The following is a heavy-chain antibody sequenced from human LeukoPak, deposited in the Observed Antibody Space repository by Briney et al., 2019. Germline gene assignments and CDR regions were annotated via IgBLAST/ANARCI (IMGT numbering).Heavy chain of an antibody. CDR1: GFTFDDHA. Sequence: GGSLRLSCAASGFTFDDHAMHWVRQAPGKGLEWVSGISWNSGSIGYADSVKGRFTISRDNAKNSLYLQMNSLRAEDTALYYCAKDIRRYSGSYFDYWGQGTLVTVSS. V-gene: IGHV3-9*01. J-gene: IGHJ4*02. CDR3: AKDIRRYSGSYFDY. CDR2: ISWNSGSI. D-gene: IGHD1-26*01.